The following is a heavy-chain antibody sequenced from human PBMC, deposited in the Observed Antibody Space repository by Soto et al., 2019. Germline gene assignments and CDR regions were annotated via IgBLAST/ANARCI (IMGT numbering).Heavy chain of an antibody. V-gene: IGHV3-15*07. Sequence: GGSLRLSCAASGFTFSNAWMNWVRQAPGKGLEWVGRIKSKTDGGTTDYAAPVKGRFTISRDDSKNTLYLQMNSLKTEDTAVYYCTTRYDFWSGYYYHDYYGMDVWGQGTTVTVSS. D-gene: IGHD3-3*01. CDR2: IKSKTDGGTT. J-gene: IGHJ6*02. CDR1: GFTFSNAW. CDR3: TTRYDFWSGYYYHDYYGMDV.